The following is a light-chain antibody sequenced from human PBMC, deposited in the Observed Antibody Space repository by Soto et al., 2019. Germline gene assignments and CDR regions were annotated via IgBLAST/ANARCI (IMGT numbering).Light chain of an antibody. J-gene: IGKJ1*01. CDR3: QQYGSSTGT. V-gene: IGKV3-20*01. CDR2: GAF. CDR1: QSVSSSY. Sequence: EIVLTQSPGTLSLSPGERATLSCRASQSVSSSYLAWYQQKPGQAPRLLIYGAFSRSNGITDRFSGSGSGTDFTLTISRLEPEDFAVYYCQQYGSSTGTFGQGTQVEIK.